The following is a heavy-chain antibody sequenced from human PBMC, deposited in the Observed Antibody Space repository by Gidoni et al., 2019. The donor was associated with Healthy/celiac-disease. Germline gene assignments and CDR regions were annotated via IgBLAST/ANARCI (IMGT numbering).Heavy chain of an antibody. CDR2: IWYDGSNK. CDR1: GFTFSSSG. J-gene: IGHJ4*02. D-gene: IGHD2-2*01. V-gene: IGHV3-33*01. CDR3: ARASGARSIVVVPAAMHY. Sequence: RLSCAASGFTFSSSGMHWVRQAPGKGLEWVAVIWYDGSNKYYADSVKDRFTISRDNSKNTLYLQMNSLRAEDTAVYDWARASGARSIVVVPAAMHYWGQGTLVTVSS.